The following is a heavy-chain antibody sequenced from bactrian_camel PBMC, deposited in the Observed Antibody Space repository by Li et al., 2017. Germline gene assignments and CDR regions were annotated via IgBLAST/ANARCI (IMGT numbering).Heavy chain of an antibody. D-gene: IGHD4*01. V-gene: IGHV3S53*01. J-gene: IGHJ4*01. CDR2: LSTDGST. Sequence: HVQLVESGGGLVQPGGSLRLSCTASGFTLNDHDMGWYRQVPGNECELISTLSTDGSTYYGDSVKGRFTISRDNDNSRLYLQMNGLNADDTALYYCARTTEYSERIAAGPNYWGQGTQVTVS. CDR1: GFTLNDHD. CDR3: ARTTEYSERIAAGPNY.